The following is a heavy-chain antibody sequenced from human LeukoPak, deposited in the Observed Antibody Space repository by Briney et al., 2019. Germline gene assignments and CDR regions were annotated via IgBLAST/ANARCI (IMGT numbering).Heavy chain of an antibody. V-gene: IGHV5-51*01. D-gene: IGHD3-16*02. CDR3: ARQGYVWGSYRYTGYFDY. CDR1: GYSFTSYW. Sequence: EESLKISCKGSGYSFTSYWIGWVRQMPGKGLEWMGIIYPGDSDTRYSPSFQGQVTISADKSISTAYLQWSSLKASDTAMYYCARQGYVWGSYRYTGYFDYWGQGTLVTVSS. J-gene: IGHJ4*02. CDR2: IYPGDSDT.